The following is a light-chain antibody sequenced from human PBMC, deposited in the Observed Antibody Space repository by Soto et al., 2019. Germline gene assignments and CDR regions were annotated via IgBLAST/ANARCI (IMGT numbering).Light chain of an antibody. CDR1: SSDVGGYNY. CDR2: EVS. V-gene: IGLV2-14*01. J-gene: IGLJ3*02. CDR3: SSYTDTNTRV. Sequence: QSALTQPASVSGSPGQSITISCTGTSSDVGGYNYVSWYQQHPDKAPKLMIYEVSNRPSGVSNRFSGSKSGNTASLTISGLQAEDEADYYCSSYTDTNTRVFGGGTKLTVL.